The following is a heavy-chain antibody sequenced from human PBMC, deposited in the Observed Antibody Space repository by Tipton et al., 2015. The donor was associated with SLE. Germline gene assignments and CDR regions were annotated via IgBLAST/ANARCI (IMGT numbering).Heavy chain of an antibody. CDR3: ARVVTVGAAHYYDIDV. Sequence: SLRLSCAASGFNFDDHTFHWVRQVPGKGLEWVSLITWDGLTISYADSVKGRFTISRDNSRNSLYLQMNSLRPEDTALYYCARVVTVGAAHYYDIDVWGQGTRVTVSS. CDR1: GFNFDDHT. D-gene: IGHD2-21*02. J-gene: IGHJ6*02. CDR2: ITWDGLTI. V-gene: IGHV3-43*01.